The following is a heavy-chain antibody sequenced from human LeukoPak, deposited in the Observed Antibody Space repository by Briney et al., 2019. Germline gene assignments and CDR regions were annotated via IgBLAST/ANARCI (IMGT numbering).Heavy chain of an antibody. CDR1: GGSISSSSYY. J-gene: IGHJ4*02. D-gene: IGHD6-13*01. CDR3: ARDRQQLVRGDYFDY. Sequence: PSETLSLTCTVSGGSISSSSYYWGWIRQPPGKGLEWIGSIYYSGSTYYSPSLKSRVTMSVDTSRNQFSLKLSSVTAADTAVYYCARDRQQLVRGDYFDYWGQGTLVTVSS. V-gene: IGHV4-39*07. CDR2: IYYSGST.